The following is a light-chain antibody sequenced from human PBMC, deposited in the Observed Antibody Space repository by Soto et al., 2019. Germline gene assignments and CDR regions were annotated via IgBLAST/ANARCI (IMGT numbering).Light chain of an antibody. J-gene: IGLJ3*02. CDR3: SSYTSSSTPNWV. V-gene: IGLV2-14*01. CDR1: SSDVGGYNY. CDR2: EVS. Sequence: QSVLTQPASVSGSPGQSITISCTGTSSDVGGYNYVSWYQQHPGKAPKLMIYEVSNRPSGVSNRFSGSKSGNTASLTISGLQAEDEADYCCSSYTSSSTPNWVFGGGTKLTVL.